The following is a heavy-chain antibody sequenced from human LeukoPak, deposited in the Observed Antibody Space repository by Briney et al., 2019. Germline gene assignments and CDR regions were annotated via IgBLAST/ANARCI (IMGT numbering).Heavy chain of an antibody. V-gene: IGHV4-4*07. J-gene: IGHJ6*03. CDR3: ARTTEGYCRGRSCYSYHYYMDV. CDR1: GGSISSYY. Sequence: SETLSLTCTVSGGSISSYYWSWIRQPAGKGLEWIGRIYTSGSTNYNPSLKSRVTISVDTSKNQFSLKLSSVTAADTAVYFCARTTEGYCRGRSCYSYHYYMDVWGKGTPVTVSS. D-gene: IGHD2-15*01. CDR2: IYTSGST.